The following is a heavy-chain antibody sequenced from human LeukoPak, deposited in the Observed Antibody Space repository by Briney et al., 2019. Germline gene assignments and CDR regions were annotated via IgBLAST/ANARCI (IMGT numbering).Heavy chain of an antibody. CDR2: INPDTGAT. V-gene: IGHV1-2*02. Sequence: GSSVRVSCKASGYTLTGNYLHWVRQDPGPRLEWMGWINPDTGATDYSQKFQARVTVTRDLSTSTSYMERNMLTSDDTAIYFCAWGGWLHPRDFWGQGTRVIVSS. D-gene: IGHD5-12*01. J-gene: IGHJ4*02. CDR3: AWGGWLHPRDF. CDR1: GYTLTGNY.